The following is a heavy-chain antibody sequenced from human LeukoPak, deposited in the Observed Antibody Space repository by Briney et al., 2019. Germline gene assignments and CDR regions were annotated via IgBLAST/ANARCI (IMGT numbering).Heavy chain of an antibody. J-gene: IGHJ4*02. Sequence: TGGLLRLSCAASGFTFSSYEMNWVRQAPGKGLEWVSYISSSGSTMYFADSVNGRFTISRDNAKNSLYLQMNSLRAEDTAVYYCARDFRLNRGVFDYWGQGTLVPVSS. D-gene: IGHD3-10*01. CDR1: GFTFSSYE. V-gene: IGHV3-48*03. CDR3: ARDFRLNRGVFDY. CDR2: ISSSGSTM.